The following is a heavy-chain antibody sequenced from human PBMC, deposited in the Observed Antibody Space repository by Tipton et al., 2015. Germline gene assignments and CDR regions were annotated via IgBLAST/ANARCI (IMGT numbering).Heavy chain of an antibody. CDR3: ARGRRGMATLGSWLDT. Sequence: SRVTMSVDTSKNQFSLQLSSVTAADTAVYYCARGRRGMATLGSWLDTWGQGALVTVSS. D-gene: IGHD5-24*01. V-gene: IGHV4-4*06. J-gene: IGHJ5*02.